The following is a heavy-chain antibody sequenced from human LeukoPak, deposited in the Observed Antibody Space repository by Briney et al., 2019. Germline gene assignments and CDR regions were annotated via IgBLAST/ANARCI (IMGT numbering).Heavy chain of an antibody. J-gene: IGHJ4*02. CDR2: ISAYNDNT. D-gene: IGHD5-18*01. CDR3: ARARGYSYGSSTKTFDY. V-gene: IGHV1-18*01. CDR1: GYTFTSYG. Sequence: ASVKVSCKASGYTFTSYGISWVRQAPGQGLEWMGWISAYNDNTNYTQKLQGRVTMTTDTSTSTAYMELRSLRSDDAAVYYCARARGYSYGSSTKTFDYWGQGTLVTVSS.